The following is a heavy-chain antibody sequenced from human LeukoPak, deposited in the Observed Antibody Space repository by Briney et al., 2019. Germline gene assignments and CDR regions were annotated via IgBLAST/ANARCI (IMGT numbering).Heavy chain of an antibody. Sequence: GWSLRLSCEVSGFTFSSSRMNWVRQAPGKGLEWVSYISSRGTTKHYADSVKGRFTISRDNAKNALYLQMNSLRAEDTAVYYCANFAPGYTSSWYAEFWGERTLATVSS. CDR3: ANFAPGYTSSWYAEF. CDR2: ISSRGTTK. CDR1: GFTFSSSR. J-gene: IGHJ4*02. V-gene: IGHV3-48*01. D-gene: IGHD6-13*01.